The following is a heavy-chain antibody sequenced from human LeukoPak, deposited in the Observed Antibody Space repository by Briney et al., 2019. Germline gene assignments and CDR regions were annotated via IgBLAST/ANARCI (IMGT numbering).Heavy chain of an antibody. CDR3: ARDPGLHWFRYYFDY. J-gene: IGHJ4*02. CDR2: INHSGST. CDR1: GGSFSGYY. D-gene: IGHD4-4*01. V-gene: IGHV4-34*01. Sequence: SETLSLTCAVYGGSFSGYYWSWIRQPPGKGLEWIGEINHSGSTNYNPSLKSRVTISVDTSKNQFSLKLSSVTAADTAVYYCARDPGLHWFRYYFDYWGQGTLVTVSS.